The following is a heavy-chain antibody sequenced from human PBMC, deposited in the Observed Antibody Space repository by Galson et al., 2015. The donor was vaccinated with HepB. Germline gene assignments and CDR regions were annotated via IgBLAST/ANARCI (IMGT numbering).Heavy chain of an antibody. CDR2: ISWNSGSI. V-gene: IGHV3-9*01. D-gene: IGHD6-13*01. CDR1: GFTFDDYA. Sequence: SLRLSCAASGFTFDDYAMHWVRQAPGKGLEWVSGISWNSGSIGYADSVKGRFTISRDNAKNSLYLQMNSLRAEDTALYYCAKDKIAAAGYYYYYYMDVWGRGTTVTVSS. J-gene: IGHJ6*03. CDR3: AKDKIAAAGYYYYYYMDV.